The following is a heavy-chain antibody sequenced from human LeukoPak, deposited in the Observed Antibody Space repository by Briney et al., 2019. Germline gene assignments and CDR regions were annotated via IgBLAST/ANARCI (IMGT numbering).Heavy chain of an antibody. CDR2: FDPEDGET. CDR1: GYTLTELS. D-gene: IGHD3-9*01. V-gene: IGHV1-24*01. CDR3: ATVRSKVDRLVMPVDY. J-gene: IGHJ4*02. Sequence: ASVTVSCKVSGYTLTELSMHWVRQAPGKGLEWMGGFDPEDGETIYAQKFQGRVTMTEDTSTDTAYMELSSLRSEDTAVYYCATVRSKVDRLVMPVDYWGQGTLVTVSS.